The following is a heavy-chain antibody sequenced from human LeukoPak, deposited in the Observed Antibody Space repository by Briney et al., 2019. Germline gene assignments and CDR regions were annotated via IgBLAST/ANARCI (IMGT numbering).Heavy chain of an antibody. D-gene: IGHD4-17*01. CDR3: ARDGGDYGDYYYYYMDV. V-gene: IGHV1-69*13. CDR2: IIPIFGTA. CDR1: GGTFSSYA. J-gene: IGHJ6*03. Sequence: SVKVSCKASGGTFSSYAISWVRQAPGQGLEWMGGIIPIFGTANYAQKFQGRVTITADESTSTAYMELSSLRSEDTAVYYCARDGGDYGDYYYYYMDVWGKGTTVTVSS.